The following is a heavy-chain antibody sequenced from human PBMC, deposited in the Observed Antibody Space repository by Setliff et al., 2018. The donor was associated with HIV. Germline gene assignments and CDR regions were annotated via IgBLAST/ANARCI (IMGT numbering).Heavy chain of an antibody. Sequence: SETLSLTCTVSGGSISRGGYYWSGIRQHPGKGLEWIGYISYSGSTYYNPSLKSRVTISVDTSKNQFSLKLSSVTAADTAVYYCARGYGHIVEVIASDAFDIWGQGIMVTVSS. V-gene: IGHV4-31*03. CDR2: ISYSGST. CDR1: GGSISRGGYY. D-gene: IGHD2-21*01. J-gene: IGHJ3*02. CDR3: ARGYGHIVEVIASDAFDI.